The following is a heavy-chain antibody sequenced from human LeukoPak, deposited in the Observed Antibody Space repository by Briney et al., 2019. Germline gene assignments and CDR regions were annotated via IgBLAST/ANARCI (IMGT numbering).Heavy chain of an antibody. J-gene: IGHJ4*02. CDR1: GFTFSSYS. CDR3: ARDSPYGSGSYYSFDY. CDR2: ISSSSSTI. Sequence: GGSLRLSCAASGFTFSSYSMNWVRQAPGKGLEWVSYISSSSSTIYYADSVKGRFTISRDNAKNSLYLQMNSLRAEDTAVYYCARDSPYGSGSYYSFDYWGQGTLVTVSS. V-gene: IGHV3-48*04. D-gene: IGHD3-10*01.